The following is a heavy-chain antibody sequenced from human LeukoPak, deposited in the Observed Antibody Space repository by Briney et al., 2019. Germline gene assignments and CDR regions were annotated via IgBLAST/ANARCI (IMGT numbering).Heavy chain of an antibody. CDR1: GGTFSSYA. V-gene: IGHV1-69*13. J-gene: IGHJ5*02. Sequence: SVKVSCKASGGTFSSYAISWVRQAPGQGLEWMGGIIPIFGTANYAQKFQGRVTITADESTSTAYMELSSLRSEDTAVYYCARELRGYSSSWNLKYNWFDPWGQGTLVTVSS. CDR3: ARELRGYSSSWNLKYNWFDP. D-gene: IGHD6-13*01. CDR2: IIPIFGTA.